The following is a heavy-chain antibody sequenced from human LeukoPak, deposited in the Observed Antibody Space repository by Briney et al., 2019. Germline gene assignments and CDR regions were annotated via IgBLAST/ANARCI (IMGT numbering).Heavy chain of an antibody. J-gene: IGHJ3*02. CDR1: GYTLTELS. Sequence: GASVKVSCKVSGYTLTELSMHWVRQAPGKGLEWMGGFDPEDGETIYAQKFQGRVTMTEDTSTDTAYMELSSLRSEDTAVYYCATSTYCSSTSCRTPAFDIWGQGTMATVSS. D-gene: IGHD2-2*01. CDR3: ATSTYCSSTSCRTPAFDI. CDR2: FDPEDGET. V-gene: IGHV1-24*01.